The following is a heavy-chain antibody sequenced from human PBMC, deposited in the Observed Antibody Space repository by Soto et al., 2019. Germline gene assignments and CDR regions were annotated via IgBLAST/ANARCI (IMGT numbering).Heavy chain of an antibody. CDR3: VQSLCGRDGIRIDSSRSYHGLDV. CDR2: LYWDDDK. J-gene: IGHJ6*02. V-gene: IGHV2-5*02. D-gene: IGHD6-6*01. CDR1: GLYLGTTGVG. Sequence: QITLKESGPTLVKPTQTLTLTCTFYGLYLGTTGVGVGWVRQPPGTSLEWLALLYWDDDKRLSPSLNSGLTCTNESSEKRVVLTMTNMCTLVTASYSCVQSLCGRDGIRIDSSRSYHGLDVCCQGTAVSV.